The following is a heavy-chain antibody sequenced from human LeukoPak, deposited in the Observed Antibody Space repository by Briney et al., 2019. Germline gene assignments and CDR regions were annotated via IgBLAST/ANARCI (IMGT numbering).Heavy chain of an antibody. V-gene: IGHV3-30*02. CDR2: IRYDGSNK. Sequence: PGGSLRLSCAASGFTFSSYGMHWVRQAPGKGLEWVAFIRYDGSNKYYADSVKGRFTISRDNSKNTLYLQMNSLRAEDTAVYYCARSDCSSTSCSSYYYYYMDVWGKGTTVTVSS. CDR3: ARSDCSSTSCSSYYYYYMDV. CDR1: GFTFSSYG. D-gene: IGHD2-2*01. J-gene: IGHJ6*03.